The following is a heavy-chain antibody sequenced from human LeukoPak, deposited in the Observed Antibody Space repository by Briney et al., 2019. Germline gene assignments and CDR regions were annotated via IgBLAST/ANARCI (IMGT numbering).Heavy chain of an antibody. CDR2: INHSGST. V-gene: IGHV4-34*01. CDR3: ARGLRRIDY. Sequence: SETLSLTCAVYGGSFSGYYWSSIRQPPGKGLEWIGEINHSGSTNYNPSLKSRVTISVDTSKNQFSLKLSSVTAADTAVYYCARGLRRIDYWGQGTLVTVSS. CDR1: GGSFSGYY. J-gene: IGHJ4*02.